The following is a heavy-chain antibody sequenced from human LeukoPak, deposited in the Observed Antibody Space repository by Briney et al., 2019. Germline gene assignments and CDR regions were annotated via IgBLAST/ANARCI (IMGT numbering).Heavy chain of an antibody. Sequence: SETLSLTCTVSGGSISSYYWSWIRQPPGKGLEWIGYIYYSGSTNYNPSLKSRVTISVDTSKNQFSLKLSSVTAADTAVYYCARDQGDGYSHYWGQGTLVTVSS. CDR2: IYYSGST. J-gene: IGHJ4*02. CDR3: ARDQGDGYSHY. D-gene: IGHD5-24*01. V-gene: IGHV4-59*12. CDR1: GGSISSYY.